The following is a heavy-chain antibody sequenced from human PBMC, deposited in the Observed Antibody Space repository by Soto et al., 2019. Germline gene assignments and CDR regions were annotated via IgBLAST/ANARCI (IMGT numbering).Heavy chain of an antibody. CDR1: GFTFSDYY. CDR3: ARAYSDAFDI. V-gene: IGHV3-11*01. D-gene: IGHD2-15*01. J-gene: IGHJ3*02. CDR2: ISSSGTGI. Sequence: PGGSLRLSCAAPGFTFSDYYMTWIRQAPGKGLEWVSYISSSGTGIYYPDSMKGRFTISRDNAKKSLYLQMSSLRAEDTAVYYCARAYSDAFDIWGQGTMVTVSS.